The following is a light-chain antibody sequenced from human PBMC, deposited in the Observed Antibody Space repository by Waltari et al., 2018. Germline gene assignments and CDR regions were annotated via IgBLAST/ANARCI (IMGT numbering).Light chain of an antibody. CDR3: ETGGHGTWV. J-gene: IGLJ3*02. V-gene: IGLV4-69*01. Sequence: QLVLTQSPSASAPLGASVELPCPLSSGHSSNIIAWLQQRPERGPRYLMKVNSDGSHYKWDDIPDRFSGSSSGAEPYLTISSLQSEDEADYYCETGGHGTWVFGGGTKLTVL. CDR2: VNSDGSH. CDR1: SGHSSNI.